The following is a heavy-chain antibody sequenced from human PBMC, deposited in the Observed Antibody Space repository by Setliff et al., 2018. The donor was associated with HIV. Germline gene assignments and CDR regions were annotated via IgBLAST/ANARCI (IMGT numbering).Heavy chain of an antibody. CDR1: GYTFTRNQ. D-gene: IGHD3-22*01. V-gene: IGHV1-46*01. Sequence: ASVKVSCKASGYTFTRNQIHWVRQAPGQGLEWMGTINPSGGSASYAEKFQGRVTMTSDTSTNTVYMELRSLRSEETAVFYCARDGGDGSGYYYADYWGQGTLVTSPQ. CDR3: ARDGGDGSGYYYADY. J-gene: IGHJ4*02. CDR2: INPSGGSA.